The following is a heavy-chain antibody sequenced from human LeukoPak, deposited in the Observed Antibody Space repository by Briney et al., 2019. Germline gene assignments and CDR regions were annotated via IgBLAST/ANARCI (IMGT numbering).Heavy chain of an antibody. CDR3: ATLSTVVTPFYFDY. Sequence: SETLSLTCTVSGDSISSYYWSWIRQPPGKGLEWIGYIYYTGSTNYNPSLKSRVTISLDTSKNQFSLKLSSVTAADTAVYYCATLSTVVTPFYFDYWGQGTLVTVSS. V-gene: IGHV4-59*08. CDR2: IYYTGST. CDR1: GDSISSYY. D-gene: IGHD4-23*01. J-gene: IGHJ4*02.